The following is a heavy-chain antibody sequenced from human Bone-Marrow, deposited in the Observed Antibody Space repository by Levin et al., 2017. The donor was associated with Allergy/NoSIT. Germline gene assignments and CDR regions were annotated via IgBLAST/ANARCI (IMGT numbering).Heavy chain of an antibody. CDR2: INPHSGVT. CDR3: VRRSAAANYHGMDV. Sequence: PGGSLRLSCKASGYTFTDYFISWVRQAPGQGLEWMGRINPHSGVTNYAQKFQARVTMTRDTSISTVYMEVSRLRSDDTAMYYCVRRSAAANYHGMDVWGQGTTVSVSS. CDR1: GYTFTDYF. J-gene: IGHJ6*02. D-gene: IGHD6-25*01. V-gene: IGHV1-2*06.